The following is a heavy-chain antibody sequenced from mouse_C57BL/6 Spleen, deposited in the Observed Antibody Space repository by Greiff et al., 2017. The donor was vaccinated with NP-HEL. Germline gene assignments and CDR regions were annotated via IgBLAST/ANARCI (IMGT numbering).Heavy chain of an antibody. CDR2: ISYSGST. CDR3: ARGRGWCPFDY. Sequence: VQLQQSGPGMVKPSQSLSLTCTVTGYSITSGYDWHWIRHFPGNKLEWMGYISYSGSTNYNPSLKSRISITHDTSKNHFFLKLNSVTTEDTATYYCARGRGWCPFDYWGQGTTLTVSS. J-gene: IGHJ2*01. V-gene: IGHV3-1*01. D-gene: IGHD1-1*02. CDR1: GYSITSGYD.